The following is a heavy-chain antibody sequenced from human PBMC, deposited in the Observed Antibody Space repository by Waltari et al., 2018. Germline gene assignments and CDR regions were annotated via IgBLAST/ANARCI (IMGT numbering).Heavy chain of an antibody. CDR2: IYYSGST. CDR1: GGSISRSSYY. J-gene: IGHJ6*02. D-gene: IGHD2-2*01. CDR3: ARDVVPAAEYYYYYGMDV. V-gene: IGHV4-39*07. Sequence: QLQLQESGPGLVKPSETLSLTCTVSGGSISRSSYYWGWIRQPPGKGLEWIGSIYYSGSTYYNPSLKSRVTISVDTSKNQFSLKLSSVTAADTAVYYCARDVVPAAEYYYYYGMDVWGQGTTVTVSS.